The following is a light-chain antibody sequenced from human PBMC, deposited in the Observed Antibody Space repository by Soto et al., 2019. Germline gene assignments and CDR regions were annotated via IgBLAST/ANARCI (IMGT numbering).Light chain of an antibody. J-gene: IGKJ2*01. CDR2: DAS. CDR3: QQYHTVPYT. Sequence: EIVLTQSPATLSLSPGERATLSCRASQSVSGFLAWFQQKPGQAPRLLIYDASKRATGIPARFSGSGFGTDYTLTISSLQPDDLATYFCQQYHTVPYTFGQGTKLEIK. CDR1: QSVSGF. V-gene: IGKV3-11*01.